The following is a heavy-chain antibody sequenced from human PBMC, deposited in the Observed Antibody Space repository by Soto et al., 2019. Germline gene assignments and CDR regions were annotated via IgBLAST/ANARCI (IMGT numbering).Heavy chain of an antibody. D-gene: IGHD1-26*01. CDR3: ARGTLVGATPVDY. Sequence: GGSLRLSCAASGFTVSSNYMNWVRQAPGKGLEWVSVIYSGGSTYYADSVKGRFTISRDNFKNTLYLQMNSLRAEDTAVYYCARGTLVGATPVDYWGQGTLVTVSS. CDR2: IYSGGST. J-gene: IGHJ4*02. CDR1: GFTVSSNY. V-gene: IGHV3-53*01.